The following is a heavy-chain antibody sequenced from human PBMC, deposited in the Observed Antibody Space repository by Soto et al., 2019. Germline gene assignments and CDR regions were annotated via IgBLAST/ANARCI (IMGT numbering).Heavy chain of an antibody. CDR2: LNSDGRST. V-gene: IGHV3-74*01. J-gene: IGHJ6*02. CDR3: VRDGYPASVYGVDV. CDR1: GFTFSSYW. Sequence: EVQLVESGGGLVQPGGSLRLSCVASGFTFSSYWMHWVRQAPGKGLVWVSRLNSDGRSTNYADSVKGRFTISRDNARETLYLLMNSLRAEDTAVYYCVRDGYPASVYGVDVCGQGTTVTVSS. D-gene: IGHD5-12*01.